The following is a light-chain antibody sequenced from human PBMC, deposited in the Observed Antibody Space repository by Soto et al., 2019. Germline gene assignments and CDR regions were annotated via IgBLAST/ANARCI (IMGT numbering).Light chain of an antibody. V-gene: IGKV3-15*01. CDR2: GAS. Sequence: EIARTQSLATRSVYPRERAILSCRASQSLSINLAWYQQKPGQAPRLLIYGASTRATGIPARFSGSGSGTDFTLTISRLEPEDFAVYYCQQYNNWPSWTFGQGTKVDIK. J-gene: IGKJ1*01. CDR3: QQYNNWPSWT. CDR1: QSLSIN.